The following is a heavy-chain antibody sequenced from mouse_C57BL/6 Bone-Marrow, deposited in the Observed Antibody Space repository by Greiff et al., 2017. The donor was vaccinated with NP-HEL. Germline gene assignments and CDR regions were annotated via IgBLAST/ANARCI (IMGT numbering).Heavy chain of an antibody. J-gene: IGHJ4*01. Sequence: EVQGVESGGGLVQPGGSMKLSCVASGFTFSNYWMNWVRQSPEKGLEWVAQIRLKSDNYATHYAESVKGRFTISRDDSKSSVYLQMNNLRAEDTGIYYCTGGSSGLYYAMDYWGQGTSVTVSS. CDR1: GFTFSNYW. V-gene: IGHV6-3*01. CDR2: IRLKSDNYAT. CDR3: TGGSSGLYYAMDY. D-gene: IGHD3-2*02.